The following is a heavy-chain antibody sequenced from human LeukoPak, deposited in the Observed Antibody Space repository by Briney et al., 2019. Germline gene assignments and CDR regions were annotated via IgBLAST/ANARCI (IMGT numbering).Heavy chain of an antibody. CDR2: MSYDGNNK. Sequence: PGGSLRLSCAASGFTFSSYAMHWVRQAPGKGLEWVALMSYDGNNKYYVDSVEGRFTISRDNSKNTLYLQMNSLRTEDTAVYHCARDFGPYCSAASCYGPFAYWGQGALVTVSS. D-gene: IGHD2-15*01. CDR1: GFTFSSYA. V-gene: IGHV3-30-3*01. J-gene: IGHJ4*02. CDR3: ARDFGPYCSAASCYGPFAY.